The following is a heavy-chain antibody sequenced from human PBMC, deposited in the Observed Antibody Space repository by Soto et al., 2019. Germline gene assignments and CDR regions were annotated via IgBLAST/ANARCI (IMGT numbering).Heavy chain of an antibody. CDR3: ARGPFDSSGRGDY. Sequence: EVQLVESGGGLVKPGGSLRLSCAASGFTFSTYGMNWVRQAPGKGLEWVSSISSGGTYIYYADSVKGRFTISRDNAKNSLYLQMNGLRAEDTAVYYCARGPFDSSGRGDYWGQGTLVTVSS. V-gene: IGHV3-21*01. D-gene: IGHD6-19*01. CDR2: ISSGGTYI. J-gene: IGHJ4*02. CDR1: GFTFSTYG.